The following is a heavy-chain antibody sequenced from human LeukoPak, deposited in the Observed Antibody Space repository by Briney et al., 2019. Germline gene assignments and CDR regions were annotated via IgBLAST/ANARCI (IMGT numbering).Heavy chain of an antibody. J-gene: IGHJ4*02. V-gene: IGHV3-66*01. D-gene: IGHD3-22*01. Sequence: GGSLRLSCAASGFTVSSNYMSWVRQAPGKGLEWVSVIYSGGSTYYADSVKGRFTISRDNSKNTLYLQMNSLRAEDTAVYYCAKDASSSGYYYFDYWGQGTLVTVSS. CDR2: IYSGGST. CDR1: GFTVSSNY. CDR3: AKDASSSGYYYFDY.